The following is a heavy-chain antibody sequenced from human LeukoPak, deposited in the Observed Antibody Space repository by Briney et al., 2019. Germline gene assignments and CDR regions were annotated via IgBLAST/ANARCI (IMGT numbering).Heavy chain of an antibody. Sequence: GGSLRLSCAASGFTFSSYAMSWVRQAPGQGLEWVSAISDNSGNTYYADSVKGRFTISRDNSENTLYLQMNSLRAEDTALYYCSNGRTSSGTLQHDYWGQGALVTVSS. CDR2: ISDNSGNT. CDR1: GFTFSSYA. J-gene: IGHJ4*02. V-gene: IGHV3-23*01. D-gene: IGHD6-19*01. CDR3: SNGRTSSGTLQHDY.